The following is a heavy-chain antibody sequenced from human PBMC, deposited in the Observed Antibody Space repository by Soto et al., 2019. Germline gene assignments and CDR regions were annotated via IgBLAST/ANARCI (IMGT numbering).Heavy chain of an antibody. J-gene: IGHJ6*02. D-gene: IGHD3-16*01. Sequence: QVQLVQSGAEVKKPGSSVKVSCKASGDTFSSYAISWVRQAPGQGLEWMGGIIPMCGTTSYAQKFQGRVTITADESTSTAYMELTSLRSEDTAVYYCALGIIAFGGPWGMDVWGQGTTVTVSS. CDR1: GDTFSSYA. V-gene: IGHV1-69*12. CDR3: ALGIIAFGGPWGMDV. CDR2: IIPMCGTT.